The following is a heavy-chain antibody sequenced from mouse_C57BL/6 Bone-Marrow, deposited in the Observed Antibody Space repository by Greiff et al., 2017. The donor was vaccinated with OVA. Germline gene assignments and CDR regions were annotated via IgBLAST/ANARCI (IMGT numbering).Heavy chain of an antibody. V-gene: IGHV1-26*01. CDR1: GYTFTDYY. D-gene: IGHD1-1*01. J-gene: IGHJ2*01. Sequence: VQLKQSGPELVKPGASVKISCKASGYTFTDYYMNWVKQSHGKSLEWIGDISPNNGGTSYNQQFKGKATFTVAKSSRTDYMELRSLTSEDSAGYDWARPITTRVWYFDDWGQGTTLTVSS. CDR3: ARPITTRVWYFDD. CDR2: ISPNNGGT.